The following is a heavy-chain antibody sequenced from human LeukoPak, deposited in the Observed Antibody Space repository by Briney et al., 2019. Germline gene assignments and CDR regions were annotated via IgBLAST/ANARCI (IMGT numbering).Heavy chain of an antibody. V-gene: IGHV3-7*03. CDR3: ARGPNYGSRSDYFDY. CDR1: GFTFSDYW. D-gene: IGHD3-10*01. Sequence: GGSLRLSCAASGFTFSDYWMNWVRQAPGKGLEWVANMKEDGSEKYCVDPVKGRFTISRDNAKNSLYLQMNSLRVEDTAVYYCARGPNYGSRSDYFDYWGQGTLVTVSS. CDR2: MKEDGSEK. J-gene: IGHJ4*02.